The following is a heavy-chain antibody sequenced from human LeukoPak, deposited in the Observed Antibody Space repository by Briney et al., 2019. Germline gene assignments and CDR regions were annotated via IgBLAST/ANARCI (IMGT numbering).Heavy chain of an antibody. J-gene: IGHJ4*02. CDR3: ARDPPGIAASRTYY. CDR2: IYSRGGT. CDR1: GFSVSNNY. V-gene: IGHV3-53*01. D-gene: IGHD6-13*01. Sequence: QSGGSLRLSCAVSGFSVSNNYMNWVRQAPGKGLEWVSLIYSRGGTSYADSVKGRFTISRDSSKNTLFLQMNSLRVEDTAVYYCARDPPGIAASRTYYWGQGTLVTVSS.